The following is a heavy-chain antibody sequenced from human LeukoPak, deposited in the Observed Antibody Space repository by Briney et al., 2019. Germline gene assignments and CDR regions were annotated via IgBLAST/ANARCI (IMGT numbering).Heavy chain of an antibody. Sequence: ASVKVSCKASGYTYTGFYMHWVRQAPGQGLEWMGYIYPNSGATKYAQKFQGRVTLTRDTSISTAYMELSGLRSDDTAVYYCGTLLSNGPFDYWGQGSLVTVSS. CDR3: GTLLSNGPFDY. J-gene: IGHJ4*02. V-gene: IGHV1-2*02. CDR2: IYPNSGAT. CDR1: GYTYTGFY.